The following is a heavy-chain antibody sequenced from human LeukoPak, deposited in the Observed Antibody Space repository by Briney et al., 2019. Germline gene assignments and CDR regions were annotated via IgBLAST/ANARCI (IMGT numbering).Heavy chain of an antibody. CDR1: GGSFSDYY. CDR3: ARGMATISSHDYYYYGMDV. D-gene: IGHD5-24*01. Sequence: RTWETLSLTCAVYGGSFSDYYWSWIRQPPGKGLESIGEINHSGSTNYNPSLKSRVTISVDTSKNQFSLKLSSVTAADTAVYYCARGMATISSHDYYYYGMDVWGQGTTVTVSS. J-gene: IGHJ6*02. CDR2: INHSGST. V-gene: IGHV4-34*01.